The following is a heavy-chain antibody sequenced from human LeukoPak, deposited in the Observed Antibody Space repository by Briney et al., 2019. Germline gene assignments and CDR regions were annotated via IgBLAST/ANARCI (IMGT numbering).Heavy chain of an antibody. CDR1: GGSITRGTNY. D-gene: IGHD2-2*03. CDR3: AIGYCSSTSCPVGY. CDR2: IYYSGST. J-gene: IGHJ4*02. V-gene: IGHV4-61*05. Sequence: SETLSLTCTVSGGSITRGTNYWGWIRQPPGKGLEWIGYIYYSGSTNYNPSLKSRVTISVDTSKNQFSLKLSSVTAADTAVYYCAIGYCSSTSCPVGYWGQGTLVTVSS.